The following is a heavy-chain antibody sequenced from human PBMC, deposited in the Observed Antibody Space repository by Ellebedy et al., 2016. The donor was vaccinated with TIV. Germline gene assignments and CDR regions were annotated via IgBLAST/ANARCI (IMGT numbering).Heavy chain of an antibody. CDR3: ARVRIRSCSSTSCYGQPYYYYGMDV. D-gene: IGHD2-2*01. J-gene: IGHJ6*02. CDR2: IYTSGST. Sequence: MPSETLSLTCTVSGGSISSYYWSWIRQPAGKGLEWIGRIYTSGSTNYNPSLKSRVTVSVDTSKNQFSLKLSSVTAADTAVYYCARVRIRSCSSTSCYGQPYYYYGMDVWGQGTTVTVSS. CDR1: GGSISSYY. V-gene: IGHV4-4*07.